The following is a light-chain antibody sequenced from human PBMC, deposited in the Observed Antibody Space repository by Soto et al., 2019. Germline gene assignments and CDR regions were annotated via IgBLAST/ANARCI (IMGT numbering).Light chain of an antibody. V-gene: IGLV7-46*01. CDR3: LVIYTGVGEV. J-gene: IGLJ1*01. CDR1: TGAVTSGHY. Sequence: QAVVTQEPSRTVSPGGTVTLTCGSSTGAVTSGHYPHWFQQKPGQAPRTLIYDTSIKHSWTPARFSGSLLGGKAALTLSGAQPEDEADYYCLVIYTGVGEVFGTGTKLTVL. CDR2: DTS.